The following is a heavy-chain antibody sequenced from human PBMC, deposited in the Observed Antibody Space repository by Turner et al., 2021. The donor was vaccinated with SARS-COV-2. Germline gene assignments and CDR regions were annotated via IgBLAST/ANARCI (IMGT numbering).Heavy chain of an antibody. D-gene: IGHD2-21*02. CDR3: ARPTSCGGDCYYFDL. CDR1: GGTFSSFI. CDR2: IIPLPGIA. V-gene: IGHV1-69*02. J-gene: IGHJ2*01. Sequence: QVQLVQSGAEVRKPGSSVKVSCRASGGTFSSFITNWVRQAPGQGIGWMGGIIPLPGIANYAQKFQGRVTVTADTSTSTVYMELSSLRSEDTAVYYCARPTSCGGDCYYFDLWGRGTLVTVSS.